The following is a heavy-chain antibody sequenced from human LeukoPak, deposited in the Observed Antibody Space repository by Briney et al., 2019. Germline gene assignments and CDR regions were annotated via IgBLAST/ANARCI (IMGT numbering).Heavy chain of an antibody. D-gene: IGHD6-19*01. J-gene: IGHJ3*02. V-gene: IGHV1-46*01. CDR2: INPSGGST. CDR1: GYTFTSYY. Sequence: ASVKVSCKAFGYTFTSYYMHWVRQAPGQGLEWMGIINPSGGSTSYAQKFQGRVTMTRDTSTSTIYMELSSLRSEDTAVYYCARDSGSGIAVAARPRAFDIWGQGTMVTVSS. CDR3: ARDSGSGIAVAARPRAFDI.